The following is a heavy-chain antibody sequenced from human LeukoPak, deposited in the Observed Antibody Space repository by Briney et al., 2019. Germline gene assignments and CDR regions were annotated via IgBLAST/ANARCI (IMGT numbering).Heavy chain of an antibody. CDR1: GFTFSSYV. Sequence: GGSLRLSCAASGFTFSSYVMHWVRQAPGKGLEWVAIISYDGSNEYYADSVKGRFTISRDNSKNTLYLQMNSLRAADTAVYYCARGRGGGDSTNYFDYWGQGTLVTVSS. J-gene: IGHJ4*02. CDR2: ISYDGSNE. D-gene: IGHD2-21*02. V-gene: IGHV3-30*04. CDR3: ARGRGGGDSTNYFDY.